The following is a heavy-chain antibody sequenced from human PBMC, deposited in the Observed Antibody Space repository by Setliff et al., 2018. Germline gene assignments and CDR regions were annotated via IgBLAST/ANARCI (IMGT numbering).Heavy chain of an antibody. CDR2: IHYSGTT. V-gene: IGHV4-39*02. CDR1: GASINSGTYY. Sequence: SETLSLTCTVSGASINSGTYYWAWIRQPPGKGLEWIGRIHYSGTTYYNASLKSRVTMSVDTSKNQFSLNLGSVTAADTAVYFCARDRFGVPAIDWGQGILVTVSS. CDR3: ARDRFGVPAID. D-gene: IGHD3-3*01. J-gene: IGHJ4*02.